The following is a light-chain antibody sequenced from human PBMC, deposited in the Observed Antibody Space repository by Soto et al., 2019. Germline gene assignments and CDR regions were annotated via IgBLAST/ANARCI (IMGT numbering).Light chain of an antibody. CDR3: QQRSNWPWP. CDR1: QSVSSY. J-gene: IGKJ1*01. CDR2: DAS. Sequence: EIVLTQSPATLSLSPGERATLSCRASQSVSSYLAWYQQKPGQAPRLLIYDASNRATGIPARFSGSGSGTDFTLTISSLEPEDFAVYYCQQRSNWPWPFGQGTKVDIK. V-gene: IGKV3-11*01.